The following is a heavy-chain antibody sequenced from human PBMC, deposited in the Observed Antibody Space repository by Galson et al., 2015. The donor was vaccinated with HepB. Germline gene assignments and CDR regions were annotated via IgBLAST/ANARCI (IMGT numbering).Heavy chain of an antibody. CDR2: IYYSGST. Sequence: TLSLTCTVSGGSISSGGYHWSWIRQHPGKGLEWIGYIYYSGSTFYNPSLMSRTTISVDASKNQFSLKLTSVTAADTAVYYCARGQLGIPLFDYWGQGDLVTVSS. D-gene: IGHD7-27*01. J-gene: IGHJ4*02. CDR3: ARGQLGIPLFDY. V-gene: IGHV4-31*03. CDR1: GGSISSGGYH.